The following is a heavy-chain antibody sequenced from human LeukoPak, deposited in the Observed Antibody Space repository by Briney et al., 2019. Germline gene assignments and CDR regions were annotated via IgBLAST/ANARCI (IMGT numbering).Heavy chain of an antibody. CDR2: ISYDGSNK. Sequence: GGSLRLSCAASGFTFSSYGMHWVRQAPGKGLEWVAVISYDGSNKYYVDSVKGRFTISRDNSKNTLYLQMNSLRAKDTAVYYCARRDGSWSGYYTIYYMDVWGKGTTVTVSS. J-gene: IGHJ6*03. CDR1: GFTFSSYG. D-gene: IGHD3-3*01. CDR3: ARRDGSWSGYYTIYYMDV. V-gene: IGHV3-30*03.